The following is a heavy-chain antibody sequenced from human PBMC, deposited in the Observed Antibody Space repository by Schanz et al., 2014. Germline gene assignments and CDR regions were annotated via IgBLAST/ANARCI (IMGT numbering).Heavy chain of an antibody. Sequence: QVQLQESGPGLVKPSQTLSLTCTVSGGSIRSGTYYWSWIRQPAGKALEWVGRVFPNGITNYNPSRKRRVPISLDTPKNQFSLTLTSLPAADTAVYYCARDTTWRLDLWGRGTLVTVSS. V-gene: IGHV4-61*02. CDR1: GGSIRSGTYY. J-gene: IGHJ2*01. CDR2: VFPNGIT. D-gene: IGHD1-1*01. CDR3: ARDTTWRLDL.